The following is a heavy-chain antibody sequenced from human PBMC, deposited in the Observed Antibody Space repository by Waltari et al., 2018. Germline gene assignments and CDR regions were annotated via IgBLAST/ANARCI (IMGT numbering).Heavy chain of an antibody. CDR1: GFSFSSYW. CDR3: AKAGDEAIGFSRDYVDY. D-gene: IGHD7-27*01. CDR2: SRGSGSST. Sequence: EVQLVEFGGGFALLGGSLSLSCAASGFSFSSYWIYWVRTAPGKGLEWGSASRGSGSSTDYAEAVKSRCTTSKENSKNRLYIKMNSMRAEDMDVYYRAKAGDEAIGFSRDYVDYWGQGTLVTVSS. J-gene: IGHJ4*02. V-gene: IGHV3-23*04.